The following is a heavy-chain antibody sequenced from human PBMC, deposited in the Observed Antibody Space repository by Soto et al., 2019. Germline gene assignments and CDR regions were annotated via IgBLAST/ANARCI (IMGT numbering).Heavy chain of an antibody. V-gene: IGHV4-59*01. Sequence: SETLSLTCTGSVGSIRNFYGSWIRQPPGKGLEWIGYISYSGNTNYNPSLKSRVSISVDTSKKQLSLNLTSVTAADTAVYYCARAPMVLSRSYFDSWGQGTPVTVS. CDR2: ISYSGNT. CDR3: ARAPMVLSRSYFDS. J-gene: IGHJ4*02. CDR1: VGSIRNFY. D-gene: IGHD2-8*01.